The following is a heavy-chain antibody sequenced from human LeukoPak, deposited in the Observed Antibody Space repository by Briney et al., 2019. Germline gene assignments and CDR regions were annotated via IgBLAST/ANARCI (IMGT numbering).Heavy chain of an antibody. Sequence: GGSLRLSCAASGFTFSSYAMSWVRQAPGKGLEWVSAISGSGGSTYYADSVKGWFTISRDNSKNTLYLQMNSLRAEDTAVYYCAKPYYYGSGTDYWGQGTLVTVSS. J-gene: IGHJ4*02. CDR1: GFTFSSYA. V-gene: IGHV3-23*01. CDR2: ISGSGGST. CDR3: AKPYYYGSGTDY. D-gene: IGHD3-10*01.